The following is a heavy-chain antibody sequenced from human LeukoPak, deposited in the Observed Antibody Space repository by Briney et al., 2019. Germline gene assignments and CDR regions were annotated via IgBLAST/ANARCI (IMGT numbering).Heavy chain of an antibody. CDR2: ISYRGST. V-gene: IGHV4-39*07. D-gene: IGHD2-2*01. CDR3: ARLRDIVVVPAARGSD. CDR1: GGSISSSSYY. Sequence: SESLSLTCTVSGGSISSSSYYWGWVRQPPGKGLEWIGSISYRGSTYYNPSLKSRLTMSVDTSKNQFSLKLSSVTAADTAVYYCARLRDIVVVPAARGSDWGQGTLVTVSS. J-gene: IGHJ4*02.